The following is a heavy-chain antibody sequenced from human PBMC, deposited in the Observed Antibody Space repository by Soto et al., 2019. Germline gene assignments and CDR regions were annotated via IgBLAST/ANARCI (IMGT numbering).Heavy chain of an antibody. Sequence: QVQLVQSGTEVKEPGASVKVSCKASGYTFAKSAMHWVSQAPGQRLEWMGWINAANGNTKYSQRFQGRLTISRDTSASTAVMELSGLRYEDTAVNYCARDNNWADYWGPGTLVTVSS. D-gene: IGHD1-1*01. CDR2: INAANGNT. J-gene: IGHJ4*02. CDR1: GYTFAKSA. CDR3: ARDNNWADY. V-gene: IGHV1-3*01.